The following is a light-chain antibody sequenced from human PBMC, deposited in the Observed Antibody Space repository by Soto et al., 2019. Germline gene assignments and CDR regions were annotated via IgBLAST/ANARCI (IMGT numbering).Light chain of an antibody. CDR2: YDS. CDR3: QVWDSSSDHHA. V-gene: IGLV3-21*04. Sequence: SYELTQPPSVSVAPGKTARITCGGNNIGSKSVHWYQQKPGQAPVLVIYYDSDRPSGIPERFSGSNSGNTATLTISRVEAGDEADHYCQVWDSSSDHHAFGTGTKLTVL. J-gene: IGLJ1*01. CDR1: NIGSKS.